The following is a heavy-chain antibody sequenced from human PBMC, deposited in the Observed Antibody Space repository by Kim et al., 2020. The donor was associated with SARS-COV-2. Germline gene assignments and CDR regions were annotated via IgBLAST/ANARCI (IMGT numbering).Heavy chain of an antibody. CDR1: GFTFSSYE. V-gene: IGHV3-48*03. J-gene: IGHJ2*01. CDR2: ISSSGSTI. D-gene: IGHD3-22*01. CDR3: ARGSVITMIVVVITPYWYFDL. Sequence: GGSLRLSCAASGFTFSSYEMNWVRQAPGKGLEWVSYISSSGSTIYYADSVKGRFTISRDNAKNSLYLQMNSLRAEDTAVYYCARGSVITMIVVVITPYWYFDLWGRGTLVTVSS.